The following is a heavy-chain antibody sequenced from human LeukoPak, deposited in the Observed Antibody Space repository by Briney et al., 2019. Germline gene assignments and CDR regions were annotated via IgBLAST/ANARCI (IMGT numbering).Heavy chain of an antibody. V-gene: IGHV3-33*01. CDR1: GFTFSSYG. CDR3: TRIEDH. J-gene: IGHJ4*02. Sequence: GRSLRLSCAASGFTFSSYGMHWVRQAPGKGLEWVAVIWYDGSNKYYADSVKGRFTISRDNSKNTLYLQMNSLKTEDTAVYYCTRIEDHWGQGTLVTVSS. D-gene: IGHD2-21*01. CDR2: IWYDGSNK.